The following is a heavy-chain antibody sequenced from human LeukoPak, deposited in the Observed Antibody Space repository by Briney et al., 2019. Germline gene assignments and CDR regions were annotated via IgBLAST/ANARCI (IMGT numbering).Heavy chain of an antibody. D-gene: IGHD1-7*01. CDR3: ARDAGITGTTEFDY. CDR2: ISYDGSNK. CDR1: GFTFSSYA. J-gene: IGHJ4*02. V-gene: IGHV3-30-3*01. Sequence: GGSLRLSCAASGFTFSSYAMHWVRQAPGKGLEWVAVISYDGSNKYYADPVKGRFTISRDNSKNTLYLQLNSLKAEDTAVYYCARDAGITGTTEFDYWGQGTLVTVSS.